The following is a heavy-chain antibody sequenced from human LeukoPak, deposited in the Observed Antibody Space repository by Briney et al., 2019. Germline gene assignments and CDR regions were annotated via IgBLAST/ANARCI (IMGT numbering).Heavy chain of an antibody. CDR3: VRGPRVGAAGFVYYHYMDV. J-gene: IGHJ6*03. Sequence: GGSLRLSCAVSGFTFSSYWMHWVRQAPGKGLVWVSRINRDGSSTSYADSVKRRFTISRDNTKNTLHLQMNSLRAEDTAVYYCVRGPRVGAAGFVYYHYMDVWGKGTTVTVSS. CDR1: GFTFSSYW. CDR2: INRDGSST. D-gene: IGHD1-26*01. V-gene: IGHV3-74*01.